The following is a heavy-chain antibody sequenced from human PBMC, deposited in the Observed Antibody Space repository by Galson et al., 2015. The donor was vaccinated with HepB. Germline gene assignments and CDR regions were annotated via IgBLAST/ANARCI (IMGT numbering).Heavy chain of an antibody. Sequence: SLRLSCAASGFTFSSYGMHWVRQAPGKGLEWVAVISYDGSNKYYADSVKGRFTISRDNSKNTLYLQMNSLRAEDTAVYYCAKAGIGWVRSGYSYRFDPWGQGTLVTVSS. CDR1: GFTFSSYG. D-gene: IGHD3-3*01. J-gene: IGHJ5*02. CDR2: ISYDGSNK. CDR3: AKAGIGWVRSGYSYRFDP. V-gene: IGHV3-30*18.